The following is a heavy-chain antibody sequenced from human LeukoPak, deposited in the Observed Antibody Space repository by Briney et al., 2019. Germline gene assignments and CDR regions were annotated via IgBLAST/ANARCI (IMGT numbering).Heavy chain of an antibody. CDR1: GYTFTSYD. V-gene: IGHV1-8*02. Sequence: ASVKVSCKASGYTFTSYDINWVRQATGQGLEWMGWMNPNSGNTGYAQKFQGRVTMTRNTSISTAYMELSSLRSEDTAVYYCARGTRQRLVRTLWYYYYYYMGVWGKGTTVTISS. D-gene: IGHD6-13*01. J-gene: IGHJ6*03. CDR2: MNPNSGNT. CDR3: ARGTRQRLVRTLWYYYYYYMGV.